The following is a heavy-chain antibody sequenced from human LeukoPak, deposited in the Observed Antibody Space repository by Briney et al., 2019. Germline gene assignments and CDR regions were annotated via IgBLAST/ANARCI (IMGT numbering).Heavy chain of an antibody. CDR3: AKGGYQFDY. D-gene: IGHD2-2*01. CDR2: IFPSGGEI. CDR1: GFTFSTFA. V-gene: IGHV3-23*01. Sequence: GSLRLSCEASGFTFSTFAMIWVRQPPGKGLEWVSSIFPSGGEIHYADSVRGRFTISRDNSKSTLSLQMNSLRAEDTAVYYCAKGGYQFDYWGQGTLVTVSS. J-gene: IGHJ4*02.